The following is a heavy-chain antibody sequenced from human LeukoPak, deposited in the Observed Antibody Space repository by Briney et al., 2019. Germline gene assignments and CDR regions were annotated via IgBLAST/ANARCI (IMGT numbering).Heavy chain of an antibody. Sequence: GESLRLSCAASGFTFSTYALSWVRQAPGKGLEWVSSIRGSDGSTYYADSVKGRFAISRDNSKNTLYLQMNSLRAEDTAVYYCAKDVYGDYGGLDYWGQGALVTVSS. V-gene: IGHV3-23*01. CDR2: IRGSDGST. CDR3: AKDVYGDYGGLDY. D-gene: IGHD4-17*01. J-gene: IGHJ4*02. CDR1: GFTFSTYA.